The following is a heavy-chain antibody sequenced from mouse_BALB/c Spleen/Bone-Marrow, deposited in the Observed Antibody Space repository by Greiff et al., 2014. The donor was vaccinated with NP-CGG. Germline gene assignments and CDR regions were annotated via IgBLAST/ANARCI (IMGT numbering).Heavy chain of an antibody. CDR3: AREGGHYDAMDY. CDR1: GYTFTDYN. J-gene: IGHJ4*01. CDR2: IYPYNGAT. D-gene: IGHD1-2*01. V-gene: IGHV1S29*02. Sequence: DVQLVESGPELVNPGASIKISCKASGYTFTDYNIHWVKQSHGKSLEWIGYIYPYNGATGYNQKFNIKATLTVDKSSSTAYMELRSLTSEDSTVYYCAREGGHYDAMDYWGQGTSVTVSS.